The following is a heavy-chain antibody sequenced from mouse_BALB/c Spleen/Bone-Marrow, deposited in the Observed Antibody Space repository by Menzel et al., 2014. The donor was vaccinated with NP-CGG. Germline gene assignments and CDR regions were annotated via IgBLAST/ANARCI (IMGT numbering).Heavy chain of an antibody. J-gene: IGHJ3*01. Sequence: EVQGVESGGGLVKPGGSLKLSCAASGFTFSSYTMSWIRQTPEKRLEWVATISSGGSYTYYPDSVKGRFTTSRDNAKNTLYLQMISLKSEDTAMYYCTRDRYYGNSFAYWGQGTLVTVSA. V-gene: IGHV5-6-4*01. CDR3: TRDRYYGNSFAY. CDR2: ISSGGSYT. D-gene: IGHD2-1*01. CDR1: GFTFSSYT.